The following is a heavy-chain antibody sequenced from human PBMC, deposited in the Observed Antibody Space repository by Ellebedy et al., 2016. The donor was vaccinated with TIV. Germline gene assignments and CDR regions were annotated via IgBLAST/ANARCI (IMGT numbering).Heavy chain of an antibody. J-gene: IGHJ3*02. CDR3: AKLSQPQLLPDYRHAFDI. D-gene: IGHD5-12*01. Sequence: GGSLRLSCAASGFTFSSYAMAWVRQAPGKGLEWVSSLSVSGDTTYYADSVKGRFTISIDNSKNTLTLHMNRLRAEETAVYYCAKLSQPQLLPDYRHAFDIWGQGTMVTVSS. V-gene: IGHV3-23*01. CDR2: LSVSGDTT. CDR1: GFTFSSYA.